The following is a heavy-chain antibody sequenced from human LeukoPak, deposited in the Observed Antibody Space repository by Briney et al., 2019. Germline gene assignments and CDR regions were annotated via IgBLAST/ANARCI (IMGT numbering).Heavy chain of an antibody. J-gene: IGHJ5*02. CDR2: FYSDGRK. CDR3: VSHNDNGDYDEA. V-gene: IGHV3-53*01. CDR1: GFTVNKNY. D-gene: IGHD4-17*01. Sequence: TGGSLRLSCAASGFTVNKNYMSWIRQAPRKRLQWVSLFYSDGRKFYADSVRGRFTVSGDNSKNTLYLQMNSLRADDTAVYYCVSHNDNGDYDEAWGQGTLVTVSS.